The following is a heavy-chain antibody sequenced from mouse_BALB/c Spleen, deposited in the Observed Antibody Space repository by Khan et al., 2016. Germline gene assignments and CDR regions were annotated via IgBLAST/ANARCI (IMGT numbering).Heavy chain of an antibody. CDR2: IWSDGST. CDR1: GFSLTSYG. J-gene: IGHJ4*01. CDR3: AGRDDGGGAMDY. D-gene: IGHD2-3*01. Sequence: QVQLQQSGPGLVAPSQSLSITCTVSGFSLTSYGVHWVRQPPGKGLEWLVVIWSDGSTTYNSALKSRLSISKDNSKSQVFLKMNSLQTDDTAMYYCAGRDDGGGAMDYWGQGTSVTVSS. V-gene: IGHV2-6*02.